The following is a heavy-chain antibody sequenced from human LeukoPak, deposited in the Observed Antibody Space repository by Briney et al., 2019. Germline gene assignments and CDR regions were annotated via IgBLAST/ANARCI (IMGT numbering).Heavy chain of an antibody. CDR2: ISSSSSYI. CDR3: AREVSGYDPGDY. V-gene: IGHV3-21*01. D-gene: IGHD5-12*01. Sequence: GGSLRLSCAASGFTFSSYSMNWVRQAPGKGLEWVSSISSSSSYIYYADSVKGRFTISRDSAKNSLYLQMNSLRAEDTAVYYCAREVSGYDPGDYWGQGTLVTVSS. J-gene: IGHJ4*02. CDR1: GFTFSSYS.